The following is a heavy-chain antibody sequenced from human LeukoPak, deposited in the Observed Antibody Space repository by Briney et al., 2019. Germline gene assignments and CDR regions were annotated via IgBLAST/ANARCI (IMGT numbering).Heavy chain of an antibody. CDR3: AKDRTIRGLMGESTD. J-gene: IGHJ3*01. Sequence: GRSLRLSCAVSGFILTIYAMGWVRPPPEKVLEWVSVMRDCVDSTYYAKSVKGRFTIPRDNAKNTLFLQMNRLRAEHTAVYFCAKDRTIRGLMGESTDWGQGTMVTISS. CDR1: GFILTIYA. V-gene: IGHV3-23*01. CDR2: MRDCVDST. D-gene: IGHD2-8*01.